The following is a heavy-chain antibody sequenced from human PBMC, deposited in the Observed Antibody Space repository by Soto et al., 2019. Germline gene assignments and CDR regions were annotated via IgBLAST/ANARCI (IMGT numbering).Heavy chain of an antibody. CDR3: ARDGIWSLPFDYNYYAMDV. J-gene: IGHJ6*02. Sequence: GGSLRLSCAASGFIFSSYTINWVRQAPGKGLEWISSISSSSIIIDYADSVRGRFTISRDNAKDSVYLQMDSLRDEDTGVYYCARDGIWSLPFDYNYYAMDVWGQGTTVTVS. D-gene: IGHD1-1*01. V-gene: IGHV3-48*02. CDR1: GFIFSSYT. CDR2: ISSSSIII.